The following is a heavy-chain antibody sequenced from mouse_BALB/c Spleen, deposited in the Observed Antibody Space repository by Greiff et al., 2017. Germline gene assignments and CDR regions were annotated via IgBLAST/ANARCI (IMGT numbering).Heavy chain of an antibody. D-gene: IGHD1-1*01. CDR3: ASSYYGFDY. CDR1: GYNFTSYW. V-gene: IGHV1-55*01. CDR2: IYPGSGST. Sequence: QVQLQQPGAELVKPGTSVKLSCKASGYNFTSYWINWVKLRPGQGLEWIGDIYPGSGSTNYNEKFKSKATLTVDTSSSTAYMQLSSLASEDSALYYCASSYYGFDYWGQGTTLTVSS. J-gene: IGHJ2*01.